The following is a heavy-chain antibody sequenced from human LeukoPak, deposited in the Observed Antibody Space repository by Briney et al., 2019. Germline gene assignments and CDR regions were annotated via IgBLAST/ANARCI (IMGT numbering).Heavy chain of an antibody. CDR1: GFTFSSYG. D-gene: IGHD3-22*01. CDR3: AKDPFTYYYDSSGYYHYFDY. J-gene: IGHJ4*02. V-gene: IGHV3-30*02. CDR2: IRYDGSNK. Sequence: GGSLRLSCAASGFTFSSYGMHWVRQAPGKGLEWVAFIRYDGSNKYYAGSVKGRFTISRDNSKNTLYLQMNSLRAEDTAVYYCAKDPFTYYYDSSGYYHYFDYWGQGTLVTVSS.